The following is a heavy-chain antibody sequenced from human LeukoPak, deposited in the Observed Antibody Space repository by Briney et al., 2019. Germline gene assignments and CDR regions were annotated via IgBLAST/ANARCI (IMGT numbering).Heavy chain of an antibody. CDR2: ISGSGGST. CDR3: AKDAYSSSWEKGWFDP. Sequence: GGSLRLSCAASGFTFSSYAMSWVRQAPGKGLEWVSAISGSGGSTYYADSVKGRFTISRDNSKNTLYLQMNSLRAEDTAVYYCAKDAYSSSWEKGWFDPWGQGTLVPVSS. V-gene: IGHV3-23*01. J-gene: IGHJ5*02. D-gene: IGHD6-13*01. CDR1: GFTFSSYA.